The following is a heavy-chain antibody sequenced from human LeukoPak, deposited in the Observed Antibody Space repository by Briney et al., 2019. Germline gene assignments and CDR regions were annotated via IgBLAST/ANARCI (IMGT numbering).Heavy chain of an antibody. V-gene: IGHV1-2*02. CDR2: INPNSGGT. Sequence: GASVKVSCKASGYTFTGYYMHWVRQAPGQGLEWMGWINPNSGGTNYAQKFQGRVTMTRDTSISTAYMELSRLRSDDTAVYYCARGIAYYYGSEWYYYYMDVWGKGTTVTISS. CDR1: GYTFTGYY. D-gene: IGHD3-10*01. CDR3: ARGIAYYYGSEWYYYYMDV. J-gene: IGHJ6*03.